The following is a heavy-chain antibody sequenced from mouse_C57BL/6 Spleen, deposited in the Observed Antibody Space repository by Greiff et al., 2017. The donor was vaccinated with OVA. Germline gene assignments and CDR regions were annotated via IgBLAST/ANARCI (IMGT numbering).Heavy chain of an antibody. CDR2: IYPGSGST. CDR3: ARPPYGSSLYYFDY. D-gene: IGHD1-1*01. V-gene: IGHV1-55*01. Sequence: VQLQQPGAELVKPGASVKMSCKASGYTFTSYWITWVKQRPGQGLEWIGDIYPGSGSTNYNEKFKSKATLTVDTSSSTAYMQLSSLPSEDSAVYYCARPPYGSSLYYFDYGGQGTTLTVSS. CDR1: GYTFTSYW. J-gene: IGHJ2*01.